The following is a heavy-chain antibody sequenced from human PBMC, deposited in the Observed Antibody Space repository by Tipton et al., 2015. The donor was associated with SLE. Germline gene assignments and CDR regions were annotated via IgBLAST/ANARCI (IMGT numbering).Heavy chain of an antibody. CDR1: GGSISSGSYY. D-gene: IGHD2-21*02. Sequence: TLSLTCTVSGGSISSGSYYWSWIRQPAGKGLEWIGYIYTSGSTNYNPSLRSRVTMSVDTSKNQFSLKLSSMTAADTAVYYCARGGTQMTFYYGMDVWGQGTAVTVSS. V-gene: IGHV4-61*09. J-gene: IGHJ6*02. CDR3: ARGGTQMTFYYGMDV. CDR2: IYTSGST.